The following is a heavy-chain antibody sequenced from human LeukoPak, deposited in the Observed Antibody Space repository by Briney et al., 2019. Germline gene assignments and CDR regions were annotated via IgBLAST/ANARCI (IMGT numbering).Heavy chain of an antibody. D-gene: IGHD3-22*01. CDR2: IYPGDSDT. V-gene: IGHV5-51*01. J-gene: IGHJ3*02. Sequence: GESLKISCKGSGYSFTSYWIGWVRQMPGKGLEWMGIIYPGDSDTRYSPSFQGQVTISADKSISTAYLQWSSLKASDTAVYYCAREWYYYDSSGPPGAFDIWGQGTMVTVSS. CDR3: AREWYYYDSSGPPGAFDI. CDR1: GYSFTSYW.